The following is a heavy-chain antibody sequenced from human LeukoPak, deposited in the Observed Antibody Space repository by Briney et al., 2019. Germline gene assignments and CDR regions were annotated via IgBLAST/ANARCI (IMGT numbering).Heavy chain of an antibody. CDR1: GGTFSSYA. V-gene: IGHV1-69*04. Sequence: SVKVSCKASGGTFSSYAISWVRQAPRQGLEWMGRIIPILGIANYAQKFQGRVTITADKSTSTAHMELSSLRSEDTAVYYCARDLMDTAMAYYYGMDVWGQGTTVTVSS. D-gene: IGHD5-18*01. CDR2: IIPILGIA. J-gene: IGHJ6*02. CDR3: ARDLMDTAMAYYYGMDV.